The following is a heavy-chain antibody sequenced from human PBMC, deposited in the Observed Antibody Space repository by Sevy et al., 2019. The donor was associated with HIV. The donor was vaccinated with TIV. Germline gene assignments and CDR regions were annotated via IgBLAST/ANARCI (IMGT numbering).Heavy chain of an antibody. CDR2: ISGSGGST. CDR3: AKENVVPAAYFDY. D-gene: IGHD2-2*01. Sequence: GESLKIFCAASGFTFSSYAMSWVRQAPGKGLEWVSAISGSGGSTYYADSVKGRFTISRDNSKNTLYLQMNSLRAEDTAVYYCAKENVVPAAYFDYWGQGTLVTVSS. J-gene: IGHJ4*02. V-gene: IGHV3-23*01. CDR1: GFTFSSYA.